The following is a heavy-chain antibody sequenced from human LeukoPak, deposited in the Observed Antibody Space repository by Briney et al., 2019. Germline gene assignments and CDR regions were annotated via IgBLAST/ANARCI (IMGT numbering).Heavy chain of an antibody. CDR1: GFTLSSNY. D-gene: IGHD3-10*01. CDR2: IYSGGST. J-gene: IGHJ4*02. CDR3: ARETEYYGSGSYYIGY. V-gene: IGHV3-53*01. Sequence: GGSLRLSCAASGFTLSSNYMSWVRQAPGKGLEWVSVIYSGGSTYYADSVKGRFTISRDDAKNTLYLQMNSLRAEDTAVYYCARETEYYGSGSYYIGYWGQGTLVTVSS.